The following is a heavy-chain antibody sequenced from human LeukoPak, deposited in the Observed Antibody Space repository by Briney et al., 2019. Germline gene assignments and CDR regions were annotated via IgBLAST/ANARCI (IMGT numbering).Heavy chain of an antibody. Sequence: GGSLRLSCAASGFTFSSYWMTWVHQAPGEGLEWVANIKQDGSEKYYVDSVKGRFTISRDNAKNSLYLQMNSLRAEDTAVYYCATPTSGTWHFDYWGQGTLVTVSS. V-gene: IGHV3-7*01. CDR1: GFTFSSYW. J-gene: IGHJ4*02. CDR2: IKQDGSEK. CDR3: ATPTSGTWHFDY. D-gene: IGHD6-13*01.